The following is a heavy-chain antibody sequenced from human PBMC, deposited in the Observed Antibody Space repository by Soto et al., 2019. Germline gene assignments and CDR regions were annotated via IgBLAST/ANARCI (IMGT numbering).Heavy chain of an antibody. Sequence: PGGSMRLSCAASGFTFSSYWMHWVRQAPGKGLVWVSRINSDGSSTSYADSVKGRFTISRDNAKNTLYLQMNSLRAEDTAVYYCARAPYYDFWSGSLDYWGQGTLVTGS. CDR3: ARAPYYDFWSGSLDY. V-gene: IGHV3-74*01. CDR2: INSDGSST. J-gene: IGHJ4*02. D-gene: IGHD3-3*01. CDR1: GFTFSSYW.